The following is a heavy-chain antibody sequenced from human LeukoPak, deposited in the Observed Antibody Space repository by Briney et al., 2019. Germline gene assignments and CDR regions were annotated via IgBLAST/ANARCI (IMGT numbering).Heavy chain of an antibody. CDR3: ARMVCSSTSCYLGVVESNWFDP. CDR1: GYTFTSYY. J-gene: IGHJ5*02. V-gene: IGHV1-46*01. CDR2: INPSGGST. D-gene: IGHD2-2*01. Sequence: GASVKVSCKASGYTFTSYYMHWVRQAPGQGLEWMGIINPSGGSTSYAQKFQGRVTMTRDTSTSTVYMELSSLRSEDTAVYYCARMVCSSTSCYLGVVESNWFDPWGQGTLVTVSS.